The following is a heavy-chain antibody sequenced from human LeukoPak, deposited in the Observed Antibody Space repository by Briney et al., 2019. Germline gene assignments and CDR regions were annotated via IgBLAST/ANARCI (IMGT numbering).Heavy chain of an antibody. D-gene: IGHD3-22*01. V-gene: IGHV4-31*03. CDR1: GDSISSRGYH. CDR2: ISYSGTT. J-gene: IGHJ6*02. Sequence: PSETLSLTCTVSGDSISSRGYHWTWIRQHPGKGLEWIGCISYSGTTYYNPSLKSRLTISADTSNSLFSLNLSSVTAADTAVYYCARNYYDIRGYLPNYYAMDVWGQGTTVTVSS. CDR3: ARNYYDIRGYLPNYYAMDV.